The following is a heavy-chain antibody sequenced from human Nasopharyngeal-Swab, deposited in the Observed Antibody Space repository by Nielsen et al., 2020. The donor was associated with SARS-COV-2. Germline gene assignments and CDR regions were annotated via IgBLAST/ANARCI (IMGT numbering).Heavy chain of an antibody. D-gene: IGHD6-19*01. Sequence: AVRAPGQGLEWMGIINPSGGSTSYAQKFQGRVTMTRDTSTSTVYMELSSLRSEDTAVYYCARITVAAADYWGQGTLVTVSS. CDR2: INPSGGST. CDR3: ARITVAAADY. J-gene: IGHJ4*02. V-gene: IGHV1-46*01.